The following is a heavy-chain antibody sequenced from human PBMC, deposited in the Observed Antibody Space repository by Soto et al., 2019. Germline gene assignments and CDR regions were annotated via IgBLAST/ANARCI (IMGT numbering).Heavy chain of an antibody. Sequence: QVQLVQSGAEVKKPGSSVKVSCKASGGTFSSYTISWVRQAPGQGLEWMGRIIPILGIANYAQKFQGRVTITADKSTSNAYMELSSLRSEDTAVYYCARDATPLRRLSYWYFDLWGRGTLVTVSS. CDR1: GGTFSSYT. CDR2: IIPILGIA. CDR3: ARDATPLRRLSYWYFDL. J-gene: IGHJ2*01. V-gene: IGHV1-69*08.